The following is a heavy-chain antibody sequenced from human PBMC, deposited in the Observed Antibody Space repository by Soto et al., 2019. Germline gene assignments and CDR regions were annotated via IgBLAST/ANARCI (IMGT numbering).Heavy chain of an antibody. CDR3: AKGREEWERLWVDR. D-gene: IGHD1-26*01. CDR1: GFTFSSYS. CDR2: ISSSSSTI. Sequence: EVQLVESGGGLVQPGGSLRLSCAASGFTFSSYSMNWVRQAPGKGLEWVSYISSSSSTIYYADSVKGRFTISRDNAKNSMSLQMNSRRGEDAAVYYCAKGREEWERLWVDRWGQGTGVTVSS. J-gene: IGHJ5*02. V-gene: IGHV3-48*01.